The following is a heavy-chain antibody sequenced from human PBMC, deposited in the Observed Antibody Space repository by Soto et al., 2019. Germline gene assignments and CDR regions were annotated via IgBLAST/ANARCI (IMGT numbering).Heavy chain of an antibody. V-gene: IGHV4-30-4*01. CDR3: ARARLWWYYFDY. D-gene: IGHD2-21*01. CDR2: IYYSGST. J-gene: IGHJ4*02. Sequence: PSETLSLTCTVSGGSISSGDYYWSWIRQPPGKGLEWIGYIYYSGSTYYNPSLKSRVTISVDTSKNQFSLKLSSVTAADTAVYYCARARLWWYYFDYWGQGTLVTVSS. CDR1: GGSISSGDYY.